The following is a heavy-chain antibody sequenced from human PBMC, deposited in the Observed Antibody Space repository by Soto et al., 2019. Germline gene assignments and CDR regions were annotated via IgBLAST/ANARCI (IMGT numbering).Heavy chain of an antibody. CDR2: ISNSGSYI. CDR3: ARDSTAQTRNYY. V-gene: IGHV3-21*01. CDR1: GFTFSNFY. Sequence: EVQLVESGGGLVKPGGSLRLSCEVSGFTFSNFYMTWVRQAPGKGLEWVSSISNSGSYIYYADSVKGRFTISRDNAKNSLFLQINSLRAEDTAVYYCARDSTAQTRNYYWGQGTLVTVSS. D-gene: IGHD2-2*01. J-gene: IGHJ4*02.